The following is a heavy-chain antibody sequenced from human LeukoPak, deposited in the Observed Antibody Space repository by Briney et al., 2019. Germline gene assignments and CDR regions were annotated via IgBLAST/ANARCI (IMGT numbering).Heavy chain of an antibody. CDR3: ARFNSGSYQHYFDY. V-gene: IGHV4-39*07. J-gene: IGHJ4*02. CDR2: IYYSGST. Sequence: SETLSLTCTVSGGSISSSSYYWGWIRQPPGKGLEWIGSIYYSGSTYYNPSLKSRVTISVDTSKNQFSLKLSSVTAADTAVCYCARFNSGSYQHYFDYWGQGTLVTVSS. CDR1: GGSISSSSYY. D-gene: IGHD1-26*01.